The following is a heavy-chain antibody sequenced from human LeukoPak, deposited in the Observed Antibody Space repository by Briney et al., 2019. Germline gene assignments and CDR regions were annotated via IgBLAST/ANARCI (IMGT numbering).Heavy chain of an antibody. V-gene: IGHV3-7*01. CDR3: ARESTAGYNSSWYGFRN. D-gene: IGHD6-13*01. CDR1: GFTFSGYW. CDR2: INQDGSEK. Sequence: GGSLRLPCAASGFTFSGYWMSWVRQAPGKGLEWVANINQDGSEKYYVDSVKGRFTISRDNAKNSLFLQMGSLRVEDTAVYYCARESTAGYNSSWYGFRNWGQGTLVSVSS. J-gene: IGHJ1*01.